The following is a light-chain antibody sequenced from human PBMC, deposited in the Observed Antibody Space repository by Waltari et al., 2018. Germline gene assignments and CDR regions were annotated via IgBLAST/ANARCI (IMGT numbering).Light chain of an antibody. CDR3: QQYNDWPQT. V-gene: IGKV3-15*01. CDR1: QSVSGN. J-gene: IGKJ2*01. CDR2: GAS. Sequence: IVMTQSPATLSVSPGERVTLSCRASQSVSGNLAWYQQKPGQAPRLLMYGASTRAAGVPTRFSGSGSGTEFTVTISSLQSEDFAVYYCQQYNDWPQTFGQGTELETK.